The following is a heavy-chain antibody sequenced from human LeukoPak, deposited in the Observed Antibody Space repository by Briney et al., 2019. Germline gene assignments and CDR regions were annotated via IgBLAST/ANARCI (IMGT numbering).Heavy chain of an antibody. CDR3: ARDTRGIFDY. J-gene: IGHJ4*02. CDR1: GGSFSGYY. Sequence: SETLSLTCAVSGGSFSGYYWTWIRQPPGKGLESIGEINHSGSANYNPSLMSRVTISLDTSKNHFSLNLSSVTAADTAVYYCARDTRGIFDYWGQGTLVTVSS. CDR2: INHSGSA. D-gene: IGHD1-26*01. V-gene: IGHV4-34*01.